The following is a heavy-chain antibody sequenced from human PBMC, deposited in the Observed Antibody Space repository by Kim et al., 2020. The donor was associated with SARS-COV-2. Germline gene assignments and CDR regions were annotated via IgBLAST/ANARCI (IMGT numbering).Heavy chain of an antibody. V-gene: IGHV4-34*01. Sequence: SETLSLTCAVYGGSFSGYYWSWIRQPPGKGLEWIGEINHSGSTNYNPSLKSRVTISVDTYKNQFSLKLSSVTAADTAVYYCARLGYCSSTSCYPYYFDYWGQGTLVTVSS. D-gene: IGHD2-2*01. CDR1: GGSFSGYY. CDR2: INHSGST. J-gene: IGHJ4*02. CDR3: ARLGYCSSTSCYPYYFDY.